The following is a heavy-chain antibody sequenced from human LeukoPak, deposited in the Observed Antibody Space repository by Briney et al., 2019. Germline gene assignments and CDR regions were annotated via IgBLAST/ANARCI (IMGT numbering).Heavy chain of an antibody. Sequence: PSETLSLTCTVSGGSISSGGYYWSWIRQHPGKGLEWIGYIYYSGSTYYNPSLKSRVTISVDTSKNQFSLKLSSVTAADTAVYYCARGSGDYGDANFDYWGQGTLVTVSS. CDR1: GGSISSGGYY. CDR3: ARGSGDYGDANFDY. CDR2: IYYSGST. J-gene: IGHJ4*02. V-gene: IGHV4-31*03. D-gene: IGHD4-17*01.